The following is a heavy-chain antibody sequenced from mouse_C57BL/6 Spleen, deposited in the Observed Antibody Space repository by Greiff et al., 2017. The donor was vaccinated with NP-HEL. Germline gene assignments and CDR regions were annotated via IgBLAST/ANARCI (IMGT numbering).Heavy chain of an antibody. CDR3: ARGGYYGCYFDY. CDR2: IYPGSGST. CDR1: GYTFTSYW. J-gene: IGHJ2*01. Sequence: VQLQQPGAELVKPGASVKMSCKASGYTFTSYWITWVKQRPGQGLEWIGDIYPGSGSTNYNEKFKSKATLTVDTSSSTAYMQLSSLTSEDSAVYYCARGGYYGCYFDYWGQGTTLTVSS. D-gene: IGHD2-3*01. V-gene: IGHV1-55*01.